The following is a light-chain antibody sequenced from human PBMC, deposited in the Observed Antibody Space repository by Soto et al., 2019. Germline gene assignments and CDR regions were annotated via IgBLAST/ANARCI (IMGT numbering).Light chain of an antibody. V-gene: IGLV1-47*02. Sequence: QSVLTQPPSASGTPGQRVTISCSGSSSNIGSNYVYWYQQLPGTAPKLLIYSNNQRPSGVPDRFSGFKSGTSASLAISGLRSEDEADYYCAAWDDSLSAFYVFGTGTKVTVL. J-gene: IGLJ1*01. CDR1: SSNIGSNY. CDR2: SNN. CDR3: AAWDDSLSAFYV.